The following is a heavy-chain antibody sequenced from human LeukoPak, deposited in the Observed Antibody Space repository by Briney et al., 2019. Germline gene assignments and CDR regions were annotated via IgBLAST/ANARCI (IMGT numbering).Heavy chain of an antibody. CDR1: GFTFSSYG. Sequence: SGGSLRLSCAASGFTFSSYGMHWVRQAPGMGLEWVAIISYDGSNKYYADSVKGRFTIPRDNSRNTLYLQMNSLRAEDTALYYCAKVRVDAYVSPNDYWGQGTLVTVSS. J-gene: IGHJ4*02. CDR2: ISYDGSNK. D-gene: IGHD3-16*01. CDR3: AKVRVDAYVSPNDY. V-gene: IGHV3-30*18.